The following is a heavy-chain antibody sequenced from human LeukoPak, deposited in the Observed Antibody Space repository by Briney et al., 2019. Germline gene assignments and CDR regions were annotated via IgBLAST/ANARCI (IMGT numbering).Heavy chain of an antibody. Sequence: GGSLRLSCAASGFTFSSYAMSWVRQAPGKGLEWVSTFSGSSGNTYCADSVKGRFTISRDNSKNTLYLQMNSLRAEDTAVYYCAKAGNKGSRSWFYYFDSWGQGTLVTVSS. CDR3: AKAGNKGSRSWFYYFDS. V-gene: IGHV3-23*01. CDR1: GFTFSSYA. D-gene: IGHD6-13*01. J-gene: IGHJ4*02. CDR2: FSGSSGNT.